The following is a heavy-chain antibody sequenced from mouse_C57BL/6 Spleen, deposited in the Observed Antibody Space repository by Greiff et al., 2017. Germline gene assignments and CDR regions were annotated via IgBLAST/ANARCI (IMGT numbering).Heavy chain of an antibody. CDR3: ARIVATERYYFDY. CDR2: INPNNGGT. Sequence: VQLQQSGPELVKPGASVKISCKASGYTFTDYYMNWVKQSHGKSLEWIGDINPNNGGTSYNQKFKGKATLTVDKSSSTAYMELRSLTSEDSAVYYCARIVATERYYFDYWGQGTTLTVSS. D-gene: IGHD1-1*01. CDR1: GYTFTDYY. J-gene: IGHJ2*01. V-gene: IGHV1-26*01.